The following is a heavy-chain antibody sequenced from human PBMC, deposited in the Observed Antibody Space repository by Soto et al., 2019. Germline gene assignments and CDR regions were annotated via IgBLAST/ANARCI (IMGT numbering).Heavy chain of an antibody. CDR1: GYTFTSCY. V-gene: IGHV1-46*01. CDR2: INPSGGST. D-gene: IGHD6-13*01. J-gene: IGHJ3*02. Sequence: ASVKVSCKASGYTFTSCYMHWVRQAPGQGLEWMGIINPSGGSTSYAQKFQGRVTMTRDTSTSTVYMELSSLRSEDTAVYYCASGRLGIAAAGDDAFDIWGQGTMVTVSS. CDR3: ASGRLGIAAAGDDAFDI.